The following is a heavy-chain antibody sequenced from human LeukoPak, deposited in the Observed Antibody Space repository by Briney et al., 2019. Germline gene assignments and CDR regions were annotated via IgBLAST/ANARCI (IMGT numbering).Heavy chain of an antibody. CDR2: IYSGGST. CDR3: ARAGGGAIYGMDV. V-gene: IGHV3-53*01. D-gene: IGHD2-21*01. CDR1: GFTVSSSY. J-gene: IGHJ6*02. Sequence: GGSLRLSCAASGFTVSSSYMSWVRQAPGKGPEWVSVIYSGGSTYYADSVKGRFTISRDNSKNTLYLQMNSLRAEDTAVYYCARAGGGAIYGMDVWGQGTMVTVSS.